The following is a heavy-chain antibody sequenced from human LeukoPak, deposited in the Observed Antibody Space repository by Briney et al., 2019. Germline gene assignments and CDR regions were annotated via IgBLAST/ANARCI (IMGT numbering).Heavy chain of an antibody. CDR1: GFTFSSYS. J-gene: IGHJ6*02. CDR3: ASSRCSSTSCYYYYGMDA. D-gene: IGHD2-2*01. CDR2: ISSSSSYI. V-gene: IGHV3-21*01. Sequence: GGSLRLSCAASGFTFSSYSMNWVRQAPGKGLEWVSSISSSSSYIYYADSVKGRFTISRDNAKNSLYLQMNSLRAEDTAVYYCASSRCSSTSCYYYYGMDAWGQGTTVTVSS.